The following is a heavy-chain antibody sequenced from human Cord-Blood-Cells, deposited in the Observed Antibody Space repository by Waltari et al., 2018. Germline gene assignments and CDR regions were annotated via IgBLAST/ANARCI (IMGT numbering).Heavy chain of an antibody. J-gene: IGHJ5*02. CDR2: MNPNSGNT. CDR1: GYTFTSYD. CDR3: ARGSGAYDILTGYYSHNWFDP. Sequence: QVQLVQSGAEVKKPGASVKVSCKASGYTFTSYDINWVRQATGPGLGWMGWMNPNSGNTGYAQKFQGRVTMTRNTSISTAYMELSSLRSEDTAVYYCARGSGAYDILTGYYSHNWFDPWGQGTLVTVSS. D-gene: IGHD3-9*01. V-gene: IGHV1-8*01.